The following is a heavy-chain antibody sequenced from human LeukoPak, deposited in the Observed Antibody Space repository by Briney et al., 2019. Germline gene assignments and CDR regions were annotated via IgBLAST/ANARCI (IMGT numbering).Heavy chain of an antibody. V-gene: IGHV3-53*01. CDR1: GFPLTSNC. Sequence: PRGSLRLSCSASGFPLTSNCMSWVRQATGKGLEWVSVIYGDGRIHYADSVKGRFTISRDDSKNTLYLQMNSLRAEDTAVYYCARESGYSYGLAGFFDYWGQGTLVTVSS. CDR3: ARESGYSYGLAGFFDY. CDR2: IYGDGRI. J-gene: IGHJ4*02. D-gene: IGHD5-18*01.